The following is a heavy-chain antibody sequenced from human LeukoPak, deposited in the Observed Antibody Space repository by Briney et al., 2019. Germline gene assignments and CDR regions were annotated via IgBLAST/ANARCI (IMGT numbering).Heavy chain of an antibody. CDR2: IYYGGST. V-gene: IGHV4-39*01. CDR3: ARYMSSTAQDY. Sequence: SETLSLTCTVSGGSISSSSYYWGWIRQPPGEGLEWIGSIYYGGSTYYNPSLKSRVTISIDTSKNQLSLNLSSVTAADTAVYYCARYMSSTAQDYWGQGTLVTVSS. D-gene: IGHD5-18*01. J-gene: IGHJ4*02. CDR1: GGSISSSSYY.